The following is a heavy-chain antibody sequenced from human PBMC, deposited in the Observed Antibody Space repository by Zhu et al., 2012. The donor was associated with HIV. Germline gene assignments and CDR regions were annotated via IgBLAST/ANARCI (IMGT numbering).Heavy chain of an antibody. Sequence: QVQLQQWGAGLLKPSETLSLSCAVYGGSFSGHYWSWIRQPPGKGLEWIGEIHHSGRTNCNPSLKSRVTISVDTSKNQFSLKLSSVTAADTALYYCARIAVAESYFDYWGQGTLVTVSS. CDR1: GGSFSGHY. V-gene: IGHV4-34*01. J-gene: IGHJ4*02. CDR3: ARIAVAESYFDY. D-gene: IGHD6-19*01. CDR2: IHHSGRT.